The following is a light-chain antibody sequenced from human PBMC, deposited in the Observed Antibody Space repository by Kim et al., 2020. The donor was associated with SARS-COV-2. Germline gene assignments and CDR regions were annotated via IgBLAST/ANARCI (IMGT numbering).Light chain of an antibody. Sequence: GQSITSSGTGTSSDVGGYNYVSWYQQHPGKAPKLMIYDVTKRPSGVSHRFSGSKSGNTASLPISGLQAEDEADYYCSSYTSSSTWVFGGGTQLTVL. V-gene: IGLV2-14*04. CDR2: DVT. CDR3: SSYTSSSTWV. CDR1: SSDVGGYNY. J-gene: IGLJ3*02.